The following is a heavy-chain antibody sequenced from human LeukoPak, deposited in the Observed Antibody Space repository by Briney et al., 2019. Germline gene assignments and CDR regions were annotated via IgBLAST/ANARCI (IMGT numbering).Heavy chain of an antibody. D-gene: IGHD3-22*01. V-gene: IGHV3-53*01. CDR1: GFTFSSYS. J-gene: IGHJ4*02. CDR2: IYSGGST. CDR3: AKSPPRYDTRFFDY. Sequence: GGSLRLSCAASGFTFSSYSMNWVRQAPGKGLQWVSVIYSGGSTYYADSVRGRFTISRDTSKNTLYLQINSLRVDDTAVYYCAKSPPRYDTRFFDYWGQGTLVTVSS.